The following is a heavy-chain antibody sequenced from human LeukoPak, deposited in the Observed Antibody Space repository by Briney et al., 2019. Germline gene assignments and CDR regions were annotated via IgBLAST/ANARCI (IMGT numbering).Heavy chain of an antibody. J-gene: IGHJ4*02. CDR1: GGSISSYY. CDR2: GYYSGRT. D-gene: IGHD5-18*01. CDR3: AGGTYSYGYDY. V-gene: IGHV4-59*01. Sequence: PSETLSLTCTVSGGSISSYYWSWIRQPPGRGLEWIGYGYYSGRTKYNPSLKSRVTISVDTSKNHLSLRLTSVAAADTAVYYCAGGTYSYGYDYWGQGTLVTVS.